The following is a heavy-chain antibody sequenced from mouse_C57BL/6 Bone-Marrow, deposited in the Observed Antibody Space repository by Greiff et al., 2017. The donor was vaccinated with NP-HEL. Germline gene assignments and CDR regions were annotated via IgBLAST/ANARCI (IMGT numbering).Heavy chain of an antibody. D-gene: IGHD2-3*01. CDR3: AIRWSYWYFDV. V-gene: IGHV1-74*01. CDR2: IHPSDSDT. J-gene: IGHJ1*03. Sequence: VQLQQPGAELVKPGASVKVSCKASGYTFTSYWMHWVKQRPGQGLEWIGRIHPSDSDTNYNQKFKGKATLTVDKSSSTAYMQLSRLTSEDSAVYYCAIRWSYWYFDVWGTGTTVTVSS. CDR1: GYTFTSYW.